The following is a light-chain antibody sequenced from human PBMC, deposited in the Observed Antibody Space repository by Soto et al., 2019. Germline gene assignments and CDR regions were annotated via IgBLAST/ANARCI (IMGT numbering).Light chain of an antibody. J-gene: IGLJ1*01. V-gene: IGLV1-40*01. CDR1: SSNIGAGYD. CDR3: QSYDRSLSVGV. Sequence: QSVLTQPPSVSGAPGQRVTISCTGSSSNIGAGYDVHWYQQLPGTAPKLLIYDNTNRPSGVPDRFSGSKSGTSASLAITGLQAEDEADYYCQSYDRSLSVGVFGTGTKLTVL. CDR2: DNT.